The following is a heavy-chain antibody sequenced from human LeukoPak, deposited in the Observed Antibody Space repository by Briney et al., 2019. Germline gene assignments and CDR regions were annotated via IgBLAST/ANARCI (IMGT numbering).Heavy chain of an antibody. CDR3: ARGVVPRDAFDI. D-gene: IGHD2-21*01. CDR1: GFTLSRYW. Sequence: GGSLRLSCAASGFTLSRYWMSWVRQAPGKGLEWVANIKQDGSEKYYVDSVKGRFTISRDNAKNSLYLQMNSLRAEDTAVYYCARGVVPRDAFDIWGQGTMVTVSS. V-gene: IGHV3-7*04. J-gene: IGHJ3*02. CDR2: IKQDGSEK.